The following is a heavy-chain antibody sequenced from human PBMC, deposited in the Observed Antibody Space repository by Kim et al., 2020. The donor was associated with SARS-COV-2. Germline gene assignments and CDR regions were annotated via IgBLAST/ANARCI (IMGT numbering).Heavy chain of an antibody. CDR3: AAESKADYGDSFAY. V-gene: IGHV3-30*02. Sequence: YATSGNGRFTNTRDNSENMLYLQVNSLKAEDTAVYYCAAESKADYGDSFAYWGQGTLVTVSS. J-gene: IGHJ4*02. D-gene: IGHD4-17*01.